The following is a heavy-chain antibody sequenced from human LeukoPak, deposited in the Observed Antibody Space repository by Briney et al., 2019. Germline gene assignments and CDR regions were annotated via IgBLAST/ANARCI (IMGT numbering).Heavy chain of an antibody. CDR2: ISSSSSTI. CDR3: ASPYYDYVWGSYPLDY. Sequence: GGSLRLSCAASGFTFSSYNMNWVRQAPGKGLEWVSYISSSSSTIYYADSVKGRFTISRDNAKNSLYLQMNSLRAEDTAVYYCASPYYDYVWGSYPLDYWGQGTPVTVSS. J-gene: IGHJ4*02. CDR1: GFTFSSYN. V-gene: IGHV3-48*01. D-gene: IGHD3-16*02.